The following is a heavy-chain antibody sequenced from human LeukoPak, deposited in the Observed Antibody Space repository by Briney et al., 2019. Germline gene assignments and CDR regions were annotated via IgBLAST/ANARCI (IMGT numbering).Heavy chain of an antibody. CDR3: ASRRDGYNFLDRNDAFDI. CDR2: IYYSGST. CDR1: GGSISSYY. V-gene: IGHV4-59*01. D-gene: IGHD5-24*01. Sequence: SETLSLTCTVSGGSISSYYWSWIRQPPGKGLEWIGYIYYSGSTNYNPSLKSRVTISVDTSKNQFSLKLSSVTAADTAVYYCASRRDGYNFLDRNDAFDIWGQGTMVTVSS. J-gene: IGHJ3*02.